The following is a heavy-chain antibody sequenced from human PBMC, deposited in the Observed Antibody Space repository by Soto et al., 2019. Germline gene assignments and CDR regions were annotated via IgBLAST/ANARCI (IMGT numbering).Heavy chain of an antibody. D-gene: IGHD2-2*01. J-gene: IGHJ4*02. CDR3: ARARFDTPALDY. CDR1: GFTFSSYA. CDR2: ISYDGSNK. V-gene: IGHV3-30-3*01. Sequence: QVQLVESGGGVVQPGRSLRLSCAASGFTFSSYAMHWVRQAPGKGLEWVAVISYDGSNKYYADSVKGRFTISRDNSKNTRYLQMSRLRAADTAVYYCARARFDTPALDYWGQGTLFTVSS.